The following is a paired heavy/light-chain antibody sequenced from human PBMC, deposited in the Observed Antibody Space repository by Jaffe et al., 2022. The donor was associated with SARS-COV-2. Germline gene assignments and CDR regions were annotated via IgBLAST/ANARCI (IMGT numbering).Heavy chain of an antibody. CDR1: GGSISNNNYY. CDR2: IYYSGRT. CDR3: AREVITTDYFDS. D-gene: IGHD3-16*01. V-gene: IGHV4-39*02. Sequence: QLQLQESGPGLVKPSETLSLTCTVSGGSISNNNYYWGWVRQPPGKGLEWIGSIYYSGRTYLNPSLKSRLAMSVDTSRNQFSLSLSSVTAADTAVYYCAREVITTDYFDSWGQGTLVTVSS. J-gene: IGHJ4*02.
Light chain of an antibody. Sequence: SYVLTQRPSVSVAPGQTARITCGGDNIGYKNVHWYQQKPGQAPVVVVYDDIGRPSGIPERFSGSNSGNTATLTISRVEAGDEADYYCQVWDGSGDHQGVFGGGTKLTVL. V-gene: IGLV3-21*02. CDR3: QVWDGSGDHQGV. CDR1: NIGYKN. J-gene: IGLJ3*02. CDR2: DDI.